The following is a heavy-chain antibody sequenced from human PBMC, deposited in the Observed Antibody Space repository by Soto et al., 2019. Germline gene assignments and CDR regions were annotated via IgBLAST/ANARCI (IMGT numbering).Heavy chain of an antibody. D-gene: IGHD3-16*01. J-gene: IGHJ4*02. CDR3: ARVGVRGGYPDY. Sequence: QVQLVPSGAEVKKPGSSVKVSCKASGGTFSSYTISWVRQAPGQGLEWMGRIIPILGIANYAQKFQGRVTITADKSTSTAYMELSSLRSEDTAVYYCARVGVRGGYPDYWGQGTLVTVSS. V-gene: IGHV1-69*02. CDR2: IIPILGIA. CDR1: GGTFSSYT.